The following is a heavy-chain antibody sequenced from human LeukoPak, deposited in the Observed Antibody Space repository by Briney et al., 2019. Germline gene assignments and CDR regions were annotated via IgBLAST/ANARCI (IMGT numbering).Heavy chain of an antibody. Sequence: ASVKVSCKASGYTFTSYGISWVRQAPGQGLEWMGWISAYNGNTNYAQKLQGRVTMTTDTSTCTAYMELRSLRSDDTAVYYCARTFIAAAENWFDPWGQGTLVTVSS. CDR2: ISAYNGNT. D-gene: IGHD6-13*01. CDR1: GYTFTSYG. V-gene: IGHV1-18*01. CDR3: ARTFIAAAENWFDP. J-gene: IGHJ5*02.